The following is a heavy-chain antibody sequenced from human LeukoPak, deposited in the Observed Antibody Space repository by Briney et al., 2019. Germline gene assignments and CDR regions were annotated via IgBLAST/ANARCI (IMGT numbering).Heavy chain of an antibody. CDR2: ISGGGRST. J-gene: IGHJ4*02. CDR3: AQLDVLRSDYFES. CDR1: GITYEDYA. D-gene: IGHD3-22*01. Sequence: GGSLRLSCVASGITYEDYAFSWVRQAPGKGLEWVSVISGGGRSTSYADSLQGRFTISRDNSKNPLYLQMNSLSAEDTAVYYCAQLDVLRSDYFESWGQGTLVTVSS. V-gene: IGHV3-23*01.